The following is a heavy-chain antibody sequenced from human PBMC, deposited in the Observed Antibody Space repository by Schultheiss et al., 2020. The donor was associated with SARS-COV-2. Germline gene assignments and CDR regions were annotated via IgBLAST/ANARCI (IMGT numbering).Heavy chain of an antibody. CDR3: VKDIGDILWWRNRETHAFDI. J-gene: IGHJ3*02. CDR1: GFTFSSYA. CDR2: ISSNGGST. V-gene: IGHV3-64D*06. Sequence: GESLKISCSASGFTFSSYAMHWVRQAPGKGLEYVSAISSNGGSTYYADSVKGRFTISRDNSKNTLYLQMSSLRAEDTAVYYCVKDIGDILWWRNRETHAFDIWGQGTMVTVSS. D-gene: IGHD2-21*01.